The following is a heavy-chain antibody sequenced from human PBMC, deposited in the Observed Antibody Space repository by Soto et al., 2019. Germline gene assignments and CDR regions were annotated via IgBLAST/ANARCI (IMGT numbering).Heavy chain of an antibody. D-gene: IGHD3-10*01. CDR3: AGVVLGGGYYYYMDV. Sequence: SETLSLTCAVYGGSFSGYYWSWIRQPPGKGLEWIGEINHSGSTNYNPSLKSRVTISVDTSKNQFSLKLSSVTAADTAVYYWAGVVLGGGYYYYMDVWGKGTTVTVSS. CDR2: INHSGST. J-gene: IGHJ6*03. V-gene: IGHV4-34*01. CDR1: GGSFSGYY.